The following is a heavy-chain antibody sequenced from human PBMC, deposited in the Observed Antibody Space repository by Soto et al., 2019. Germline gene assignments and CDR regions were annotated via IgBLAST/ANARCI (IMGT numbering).Heavy chain of an antibody. CDR3: AREICTGGLCYDTFDL. Sequence: EVQLVESGGGLVQPGGSLRLSCRASGFTFRNYEMDWVRQAPGKRPEWVAYIKDGGSVKLYADSVKGRFSISRDDAENSLFLQMDDLRAEDTALYYCAREICTGGLCYDTFDLWGRGTWVTVSS. D-gene: IGHD2-8*02. V-gene: IGHV3-48*03. CDR1: GFTFRNYE. CDR2: IKDGGSVK. J-gene: IGHJ3*01.